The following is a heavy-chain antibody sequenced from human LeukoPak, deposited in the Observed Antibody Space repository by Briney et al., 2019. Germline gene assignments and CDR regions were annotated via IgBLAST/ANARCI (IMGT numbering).Heavy chain of an antibody. Sequence: SETLSLTCTISGASIDSYYWSWIRQPPGKGLEWIGYIYYSGTTNYNPSLKRRVTISVDTSKNQFSLKLSSVTAADTAVYYCARGTDIAAAGPDYWGQGALVTVSS. CDR2: IYYSGTT. D-gene: IGHD6-13*01. CDR3: ARGTDIAAAGPDY. V-gene: IGHV4-59*01. CDR1: GASIDSYY. J-gene: IGHJ4*02.